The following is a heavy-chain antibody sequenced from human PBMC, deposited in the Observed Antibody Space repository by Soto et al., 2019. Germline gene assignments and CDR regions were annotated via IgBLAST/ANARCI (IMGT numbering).Heavy chain of an antibody. D-gene: IGHD3-22*01. CDR1: GASITSSY. V-gene: IGHV4-59*01. J-gene: IGHJ3*02. CDR2: VYYSGST. CDR3: ARGYYDSSGQSNTFDI. Sequence: SETLSLTCTVSGASITSSYWSWIRQSPGKGLEWIGYVYYSGSTNYNPSLKSRVTISVDTSKNQFSLKLSSVTAADTAVYYCARGYYDSSGQSNTFDIWGQGTMVT.